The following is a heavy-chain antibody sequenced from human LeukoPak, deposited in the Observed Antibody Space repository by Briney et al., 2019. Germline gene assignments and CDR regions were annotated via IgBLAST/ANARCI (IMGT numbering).Heavy chain of an antibody. J-gene: IGHJ6*02. CDR2: ITGSGGNT. D-gene: IGHD6-13*01. CDR1: GFIFSSYS. Sequence: GGSLRLSCAASGFIFSSYSMSWVRQAPGKGLEWVSVITGSGGNTYYADSVKGRFTISKDNSKNTVYLQMSSLRVDDTAVYYCAEAASSSWPSYYYGMDVWGQGTTVTVSS. V-gene: IGHV3-23*01. CDR3: AEAASSSWPSYYYGMDV.